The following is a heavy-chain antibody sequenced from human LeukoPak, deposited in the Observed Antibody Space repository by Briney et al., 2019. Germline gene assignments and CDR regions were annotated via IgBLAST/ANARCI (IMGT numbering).Heavy chain of an antibody. V-gene: IGHV3-7*01. CDR3: ARAGILWGDY. J-gene: IGHJ4*02. Sequence: SGGSLRLSCAASGFTFSSYWMSWVRQAPGKGLEWVASIKQDGSEGYYVDSVKGRFAISRDNTKNSLYLQMNSLRAEDKAVYYCARAGILWGDYWGQGTLVTVSS. D-gene: IGHD2-15*01. CDR1: GFTFSSYW. CDR2: IKQDGSEG.